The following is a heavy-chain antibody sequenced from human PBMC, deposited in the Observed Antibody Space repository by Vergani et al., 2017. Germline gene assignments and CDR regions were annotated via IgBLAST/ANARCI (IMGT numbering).Heavy chain of an antibody. V-gene: IGHV3-33*06. CDR1: GFTFSNYG. Sequence: QVQLVESGGGVVQPGRSLRLSCSASGFTFSNYGMHWVRQAPGKGLEWVAFIWYDGSNKYYADSVKGRFTISRDNSKNTLDLQMNSLRAEDTAIFYCTKKSHRKYCSGGSCYSFLDYWGQGTLVTVSS. J-gene: IGHJ4*02. CDR3: TKKSHRKYCSGGSCYSFLDY. D-gene: IGHD2-15*01. CDR2: IWYDGSNK.